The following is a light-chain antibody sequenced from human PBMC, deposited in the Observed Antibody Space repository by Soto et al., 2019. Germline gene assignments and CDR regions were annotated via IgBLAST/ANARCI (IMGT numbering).Light chain of an antibody. CDR2: GAA. CDR3: QQYHNWPA. V-gene: IGKV3-15*01. Sequence: DIVLTQSPDTLSLSPGERATLSCRASQSVFSSLAWYQQKPGQAPRLLIYGAATRATGIPARFSGSGSGTEFTLTISSLQSEDFAVYYCQQYHNWPAFGQGTKV. CDR1: QSVFSS. J-gene: IGKJ1*01.